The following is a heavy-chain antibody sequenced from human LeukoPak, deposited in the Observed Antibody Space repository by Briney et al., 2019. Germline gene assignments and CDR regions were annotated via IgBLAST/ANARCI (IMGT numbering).Heavy chain of an antibody. CDR2: IYHSGST. CDR3: ARVRSVAGLHYYGMDV. V-gene: IGHV4-59*01. Sequence: SETLSLTCTVSGGSISSDYWSWIRQPPGKGLEWLGYIYHSGSTNYNPSLTSRVTISLDTSKNQFSLKLTSVTAADTAVYYCARVRSVAGLHYYGMDVWGQGPTVTVSS. D-gene: IGHD6-19*01. J-gene: IGHJ6*02. CDR1: GGSISSDY.